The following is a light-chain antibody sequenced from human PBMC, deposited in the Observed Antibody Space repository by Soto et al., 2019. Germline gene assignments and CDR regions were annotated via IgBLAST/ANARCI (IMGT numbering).Light chain of an antibody. CDR3: QQYNSWPPDRT. CDR1: QSVSSN. CDR2: GAS. J-gene: IGKJ1*01. V-gene: IGKV3-15*01. Sequence: EIVMTQSPATLSVSPGERATLSCRASQSVSSNLAWYQQKPGQAPRLLIYGASTRATGIPARFSGSGSGTEFNLTISSLQSEDFAIYFCQQYNSWPPDRTFGQGTKVEIK.